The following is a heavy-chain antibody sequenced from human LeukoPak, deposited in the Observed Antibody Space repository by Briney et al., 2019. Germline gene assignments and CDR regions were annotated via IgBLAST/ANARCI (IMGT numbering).Heavy chain of an antibody. Sequence: GASVKVSCKASGYTFTGYYMHWVRQAPGQGLEWMGWINPNSGGTDYAQKFQGWVTMTRDTSISTVYMQLSRLRSDDTAVYYCARENGSGSYEFAYWGQGTLVTVSS. D-gene: IGHD3-10*01. CDR1: GYTFTGYY. CDR2: INPNSGGT. J-gene: IGHJ4*02. V-gene: IGHV1-2*04. CDR3: ARENGSGSYEFAY.